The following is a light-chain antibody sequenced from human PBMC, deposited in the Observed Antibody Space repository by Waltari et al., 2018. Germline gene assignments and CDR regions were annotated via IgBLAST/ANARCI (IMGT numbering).Light chain of an antibody. V-gene: IGLV2-23*02. CDR2: EVS. CDR1: SSDVGSYNL. J-gene: IGLJ2*01. CDR3: CSYAGSATLV. Sequence: QSALTQPASVSGSPGQSITISCPGTSSDVGSYNLVSWYQPHPGKAPKVMIYEVSNRPSGVSNRFSGSKSGNTASLTISGLQAEDEADYYCCSYAGSATLVFGGGTKLTVL.